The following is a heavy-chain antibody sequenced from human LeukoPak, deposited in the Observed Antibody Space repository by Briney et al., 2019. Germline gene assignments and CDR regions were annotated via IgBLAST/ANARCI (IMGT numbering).Heavy chain of an antibody. D-gene: IGHD6-6*01. Sequence: SETLSLTCTVSGGSINNYYWSWIRQPPGKGLEWIGYIYYNGNTNYNPSLKSRVTMSVDTSKNQLSLKLSSVTAADTAVYYCAREGGSSGSYYFDYWGQGTLVTVSS. CDR3: AREGGSSGSYYFDY. CDR2: IYYNGNT. CDR1: GGSINNYY. V-gene: IGHV4-59*12. J-gene: IGHJ4*02.